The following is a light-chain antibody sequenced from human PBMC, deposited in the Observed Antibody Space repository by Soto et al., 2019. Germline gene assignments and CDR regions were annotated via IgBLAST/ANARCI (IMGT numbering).Light chain of an antibody. CDR3: YSYAGSHYV. CDR2: EVS. V-gene: IGLV2-23*02. Sequence: QSVLTQPASGSGSPGQSITISCTGTSNDVGSYNLVSWYQQHPGKAPKLMIYEVSKWPSGISNRFSGSKSGNTASLTISGLQADDEGEYYCYSYAGSHYVFGPGTKVP. J-gene: IGLJ1*01. CDR1: SNDVGSYNL.